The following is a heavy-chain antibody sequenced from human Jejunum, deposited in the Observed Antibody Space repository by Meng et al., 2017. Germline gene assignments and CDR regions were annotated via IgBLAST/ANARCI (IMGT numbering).Heavy chain of an antibody. Sequence: SGPGLVKRSETLLLPLAGSGGSISSVYWWTWVRQSPGKGLEWIGEIYHSGSTNYNPSLKSRVTISVDKSKNQFSLKLTSVTAADTAVYYCARGGYYSFDYWGQGALVTVSS. CDR2: IYHSGST. CDR3: ARGGYYSFDY. V-gene: IGHV4-4*02. CDR1: GGSISSVYW. J-gene: IGHJ4*02. D-gene: IGHD5-18*01.